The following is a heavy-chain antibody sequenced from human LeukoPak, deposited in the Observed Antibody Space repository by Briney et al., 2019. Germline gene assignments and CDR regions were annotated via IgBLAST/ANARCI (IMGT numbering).Heavy chain of an antibody. Sequence: GGSLRLSCAASGFTFSAYWMHWVRQGPGKGLVWVSRINSDGSSTTYADSVKGRFTVSRDNAKNTLYLQMNSLRAEDTAVYYCVRGYQGGYYFDYWGQGTLVTVSS. CDR2: INSDGSST. V-gene: IGHV3-74*01. CDR1: GFTFSAYW. D-gene: IGHD2-2*01. J-gene: IGHJ4*02. CDR3: VRGYQGGYYFDY.